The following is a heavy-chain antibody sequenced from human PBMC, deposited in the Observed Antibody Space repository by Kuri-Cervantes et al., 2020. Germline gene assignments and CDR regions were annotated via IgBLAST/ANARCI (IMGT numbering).Heavy chain of an antibody. J-gene: IGHJ6*02. CDR3: ARDRLGSGRYRVTTYGMDV. CDR1: GFTFSSYS. Sequence: GGSLRLSCAASGFTFSSYSMNWVRQAPGKGLEWVSSISSSSSYIYYADSVKGRFTISRDNAKNSLYLQMNSLRAEDTAVYYCARDRLGSGRYRVTTYGMDVWGQGTTVTVSS. CDR2: ISSSSSYI. D-gene: IGHD6-19*01. V-gene: IGHV3-21*01.